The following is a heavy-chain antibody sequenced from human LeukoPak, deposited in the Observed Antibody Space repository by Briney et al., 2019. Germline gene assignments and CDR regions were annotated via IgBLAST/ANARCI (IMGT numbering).Heavy chain of an antibody. CDR3: ASREYSSSWYGGFDY. Sequence: GGSLRLSCAASGFTFSSYWMSWFRQAPGEGLEWVGFIRSKAYGGTTEYAASVKGRFTISRDDSKSIAYLQMNSLKTEDTAVYYCASREYSSSWYGGFDYWGQGTLVTVSS. V-gene: IGHV3-49*03. D-gene: IGHD6-13*01. CDR1: GFTFSSYW. J-gene: IGHJ4*02. CDR2: IRSKAYGGTT.